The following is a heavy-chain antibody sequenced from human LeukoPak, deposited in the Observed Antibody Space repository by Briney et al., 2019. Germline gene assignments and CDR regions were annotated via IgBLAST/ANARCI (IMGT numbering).Heavy chain of an antibody. CDR1: GFTFSSYA. CDR3: ARDGSDCRGGTCDRGPYDY. J-gene: IGHJ4*02. CDR2: ITNNGGST. V-gene: IGHV3-64*01. Sequence: PGGSLRLSCAASGFTFSSYAMHWVRQAPGQGLEYVSAITNNGGSTYYGNSVKGTFTISRDNSKNTLYLQMGSLRADDMAVYYCARDGSDCRGGTCDRGPYDYWGQGTLVTVSS. D-gene: IGHD2-15*01.